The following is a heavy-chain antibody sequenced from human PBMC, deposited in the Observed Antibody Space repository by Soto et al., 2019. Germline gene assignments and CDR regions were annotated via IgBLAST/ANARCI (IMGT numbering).Heavy chain of an antibody. J-gene: IGHJ5*02. CDR2: ISSSSSTI. CDR3: ARGRGYCSGSSCYVDL. CDR1: GFTFSSYS. Sequence: PGGSLRLSCAASGFTFSSYSMNWVRQAPGKGLVWVSYISSSSSTIYYADSVKGRFTISRDNAKNSLYLQMNSLRVEDTAVYYCARGRGYCSGSSCYVDLWGQGTLVTVSS. V-gene: IGHV3-48*04. D-gene: IGHD2-15*01.